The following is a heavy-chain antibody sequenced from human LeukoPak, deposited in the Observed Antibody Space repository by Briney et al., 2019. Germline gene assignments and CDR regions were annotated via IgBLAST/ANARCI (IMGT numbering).Heavy chain of an antibody. CDR3: ARVRRTYYDFWSGYQFFDY. CDR1: GYTFTGYY. Sequence: GASVKVSCKASGYTFTGYYMHWVRQAPGQGLEWMGWINPNSGGTNYAQKSQGRVTMTRDTSISTAYMELSRLRSDDTAVYYCARVRRTYYDFWSGYQFFDYWGQGTLVTVSS. V-gene: IGHV1-2*02. D-gene: IGHD3-3*01. J-gene: IGHJ4*02. CDR2: INPNSGGT.